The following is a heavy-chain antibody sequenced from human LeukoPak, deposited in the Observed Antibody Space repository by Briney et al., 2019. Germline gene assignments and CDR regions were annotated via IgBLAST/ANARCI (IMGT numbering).Heavy chain of an antibody. CDR2: ISYDGSNE. Sequence: PGRSLRLSCAASGFTFSSYGMHWVRQAPGKGLEWVAVISYDGSNEYYADSVKGRFTISRDNSKNTLYLQMNSLRAEDTAVYYCAKDPLWFGVMGYGMDVWGKGTTVTVSS. V-gene: IGHV3-30*18. D-gene: IGHD3-10*01. J-gene: IGHJ6*04. CDR1: GFTFSSYG. CDR3: AKDPLWFGVMGYGMDV.